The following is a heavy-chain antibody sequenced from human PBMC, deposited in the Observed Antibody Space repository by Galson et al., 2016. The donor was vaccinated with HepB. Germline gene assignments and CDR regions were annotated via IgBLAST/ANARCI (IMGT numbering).Heavy chain of an antibody. CDR3: ATGIFLEGTGFFDNFDY. D-gene: IGHD3-9*01. V-gene: IGHV1-24*01. CDR2: FNPEDDDM. J-gene: IGHJ4*02. Sequence: SVKVSCKVSGYNLDELAIHWVRQAPGKGLEWMGGFNPEDDDMVYAQNFQDRVTMTEDTSTDTAYMLLSGLRSDDSAIYFCATGIFLEGTGFFDNFDYWGQGALVTVSS. CDR1: GYNLDELA.